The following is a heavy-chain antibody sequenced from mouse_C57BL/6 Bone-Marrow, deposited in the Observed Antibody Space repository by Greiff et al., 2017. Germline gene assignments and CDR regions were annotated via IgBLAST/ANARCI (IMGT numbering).Heavy chain of an antibody. V-gene: IGHV1-22*01. CDR3: ANDLLWLRRYYYAMDY. D-gene: IGHD2-2*01. Sequence: VQLKESGPELVKPGASVKMSCKASGYTFTDYNMHWVKQSHGKSLEWIGYINPNNGGTSYNQKFKGKATLTVTKSSSTAYMELRSLTSEDSAVYYCANDLLWLRRYYYAMDYWGQGTSVTVSS. CDR2: INPNNGGT. CDR1: GYTFTDYN. J-gene: IGHJ4*01.